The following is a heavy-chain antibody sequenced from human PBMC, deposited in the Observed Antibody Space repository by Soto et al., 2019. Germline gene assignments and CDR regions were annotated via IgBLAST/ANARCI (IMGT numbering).Heavy chain of an antibody. D-gene: IGHD3-3*01. V-gene: IGHV3-23*01. CDR1: GFTFSSYA. CDR3: AKDPGYYDFWSGYGDFDY. CDR2: ISGSGGST. J-gene: IGHJ4*02. Sequence: EVQLLESGGGLVQPGGSLRLSRAASGFTFSSYAMSWVRQAPGKGLEWVSVISGSGGSTYYADSVKGRFTISRDNSKNTLYLQMNSLRAEDTAVYYCAKDPGYYDFWSGYGDFDYWGQGTLVTVSS.